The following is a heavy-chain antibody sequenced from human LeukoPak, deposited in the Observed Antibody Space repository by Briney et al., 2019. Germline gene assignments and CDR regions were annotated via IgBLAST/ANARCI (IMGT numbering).Heavy chain of an antibody. CDR1: GFTFSSYG. J-gene: IGHJ6*03. CDR2: IRYDGSNK. CDR3: AKEGVYSSSWPPEYMDV. D-gene: IGHD6-13*01. V-gene: IGHV3-30*02. Sequence: PGGSLRLSCAASGFTFSSYGMYWVRQAPGKGLEWVAFIRYDGSNKYYADSVKGRFTVSRDNSKNTLYLQMNSLRAEDTAVYYCAKEGVYSSSWPPEYMDVWGKGTTVTVSS.